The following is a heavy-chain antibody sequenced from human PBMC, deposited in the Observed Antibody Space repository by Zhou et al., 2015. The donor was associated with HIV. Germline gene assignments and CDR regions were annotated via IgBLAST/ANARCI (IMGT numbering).Heavy chain of an antibody. CDR2: INPSNGIT. V-gene: IGHV1-46*04. J-gene: IGHJ4*02. Sequence: QVQLVQSGAEVRKPGASVKVSCKASGYTFTYYYMHWVRQAPGQGLEWMGVINPSNGITSQAQGRVILTRDTSTSTVYLEIRSLRSDDTAVYYCARGSTPYDNGDYCQFWGQGTQVTVSX. D-gene: IGHD4-17*01. CDR3: ARGSTPYDNGDYCQF. CDR1: GYTFTYYY.